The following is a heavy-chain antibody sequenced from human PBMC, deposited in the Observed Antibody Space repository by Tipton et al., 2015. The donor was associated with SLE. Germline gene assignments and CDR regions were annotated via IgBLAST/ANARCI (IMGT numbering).Heavy chain of an antibody. Sequence: TLSLTCIVSRYSISSGYYWGWMRQAPGKELEWVGSFYHSGNTYYNPSLTSRVTISADTSKNQFSLRLTSVTAADTAVYYCARDEYRYDTTGYHLLGHFDFWGQGTLVTVSS. V-gene: IGHV4-38-2*02. J-gene: IGHJ4*02. D-gene: IGHD3-22*01. CDR1: RYSISSGYY. CDR3: ARDEYRYDTTGYHLLGHFDF. CDR2: FYHSGNT.